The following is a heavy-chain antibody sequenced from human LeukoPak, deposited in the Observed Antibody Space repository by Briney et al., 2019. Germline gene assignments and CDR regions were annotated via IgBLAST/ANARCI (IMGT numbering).Heavy chain of an antibody. CDR2: INPNSGGT. D-gene: IGHD6-13*01. V-gene: IGHV1-2*02. J-gene: IGHJ6*03. Sequence: GASVKVSCKASGYTFTGYYMHWVRQAPGQGLEWMGWINPNSGGTNYAQKFQGRVTTTRDTSISTAYMELSRLRSDDTAVYYCARRGSSSLAYYYMDVWGKGTTVTVSS. CDR3: ARRGSSSLAYYYMDV. CDR1: GYTFTGYY.